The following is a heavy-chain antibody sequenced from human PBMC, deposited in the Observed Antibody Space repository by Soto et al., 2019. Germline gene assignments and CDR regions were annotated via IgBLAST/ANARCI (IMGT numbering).Heavy chain of an antibody. D-gene: IGHD6-19*01. V-gene: IGHV1-18*04. CDR1: GYTFTSYA. Sequence: ASVKVSCKASGYTFTSYALSWVRHAPGQGLEWMGWISTYNGNTNYAQNLQGRVTMTTDISTNTAYMELRGLRSDDTAVYYCARVVGGIPVAGSWNWFDPWGQGTPVTVSS. CDR2: ISTYNGNT. CDR3: ARVVGGIPVAGSWNWFDP. J-gene: IGHJ5*02.